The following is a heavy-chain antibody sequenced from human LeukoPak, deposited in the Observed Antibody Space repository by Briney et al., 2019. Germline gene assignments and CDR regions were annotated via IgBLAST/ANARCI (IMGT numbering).Heavy chain of an antibody. J-gene: IGHJ6*03. Sequence: GESLKISCKGSGYSFTSYWIGWVRQMPGKGLEWMGIICPGDSDTRYSPSFQGQVTISADKSISTAYLQWSSLKASDTAMYYCAGQGIPNHYYYYMDVWGKGTTVTVSS. V-gene: IGHV5-51*01. D-gene: IGHD1-14*01. CDR1: GYSFTSYW. CDR2: ICPGDSDT. CDR3: AGQGIPNHYYYYMDV.